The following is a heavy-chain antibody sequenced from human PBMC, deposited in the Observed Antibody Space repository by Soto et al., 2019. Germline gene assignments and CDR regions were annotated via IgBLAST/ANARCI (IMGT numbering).Heavy chain of an antibody. J-gene: IGHJ4*02. Sequence: GGSLRLSCAASGFTFSSYAMSWVRQAPGKGLEWVSAISGSGGSTYYADSVKGRFTISRDNSKNTLYPQMNSLRAEDTAVYYCAHATYYDFWSGYWDPDPYYFDYWGQGTLVTVSS. CDR3: AHATYYDFWSGYWDPDPYYFDY. V-gene: IGHV3-23*01. D-gene: IGHD3-3*01. CDR1: GFTFSSYA. CDR2: ISGSGGST.